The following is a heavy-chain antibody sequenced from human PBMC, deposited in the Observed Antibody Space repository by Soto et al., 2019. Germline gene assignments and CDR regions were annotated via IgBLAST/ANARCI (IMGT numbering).Heavy chain of an antibody. CDR1: RHSITSGYY. V-gene: IGHV4-38-2*01. Sequence: PSETLSLTCAVSRHSITSGYYWGWIRQPPGKGLEWIGTMYHSGSTYYNPSLKSRVTISVDTSKNQFSLKLSSVTAADTAVYYCARTFGYGGYCYGMDVWGQGTTVTVSS. J-gene: IGHJ6*02. D-gene: IGHD3-16*01. CDR2: MYHSGST. CDR3: ARTFGYGGYCYGMDV.